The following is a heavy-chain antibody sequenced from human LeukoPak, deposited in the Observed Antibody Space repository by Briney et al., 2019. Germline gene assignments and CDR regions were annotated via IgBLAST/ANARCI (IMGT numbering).Heavy chain of an antibody. CDR2: INPNSGGT. Sequence: ASVKVSCKASGYTFTGYYMHWVRQAPGQGLEWMGWINPNSGGTNYAQKFQGRVTMTRDTSISTAYMELSRLRSDDTAVYYCARDLYYGSGSHDYWGQGTPVTVSS. CDR3: ARDLYYGSGSHDY. V-gene: IGHV1-2*02. J-gene: IGHJ4*02. CDR1: GYTFTGYY. D-gene: IGHD3-10*01.